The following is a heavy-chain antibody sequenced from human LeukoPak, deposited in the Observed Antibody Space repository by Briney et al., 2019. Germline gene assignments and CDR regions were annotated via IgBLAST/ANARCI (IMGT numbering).Heavy chain of an antibody. V-gene: IGHV4-39*07. CDR1: GGSISSSTYY. D-gene: IGHD6-6*01. CDR3: ARDRRLVEDFDY. J-gene: IGHJ4*02. CDR2: IYYSGST. Sequence: PSETLSLTCTVSGGSISSSTYYWGWIRQPPGKGLEWIGSIYYSGSTYYSPYLKSRDTISVDTSKNQFSLNLTSVTAADTAVYYCARDRRLVEDFDYWGQGILVTVSS.